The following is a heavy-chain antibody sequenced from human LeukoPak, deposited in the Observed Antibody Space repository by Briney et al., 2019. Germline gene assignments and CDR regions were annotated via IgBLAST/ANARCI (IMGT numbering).Heavy chain of an antibody. CDR3: AKEEGNWNYDY. CDR2: IKQDGSEK. V-gene: IGHV3-7*01. Sequence: GGSLRLSCAASGFTFSSHWMSWVRQAPGKGLEWVANIKQDGSEKYYVDSVKGRFTISRDNAKNSLYLQMNSLRAEDTAVYYCAKEEGNWNYDYWGQGTLVTVSS. J-gene: IGHJ4*02. D-gene: IGHD1-7*01. CDR1: GFTFSSHW.